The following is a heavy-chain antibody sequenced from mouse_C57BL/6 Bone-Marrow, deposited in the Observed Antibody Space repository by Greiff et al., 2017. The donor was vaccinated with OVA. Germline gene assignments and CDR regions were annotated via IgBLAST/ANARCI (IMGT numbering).Heavy chain of an antibody. D-gene: IGHD2-2*01. V-gene: IGHV1-59*01. J-gene: IGHJ2*01. CDR1: GYTFTSYW. CDR3: ARAYGMVTTSYFDY. CDR2: IDPSDSYT. Sequence: VQLQQPGAELVRPGTSVKLSCKASGYTFTSYWMHWVKQRPGQGLEWIGVIDPSDSYTNYNQKFKGKATLTVDTSSSTAYMQLSSLTSEDSAVYFCARAYGMVTTSYFDYWGQGTTLTVSS.